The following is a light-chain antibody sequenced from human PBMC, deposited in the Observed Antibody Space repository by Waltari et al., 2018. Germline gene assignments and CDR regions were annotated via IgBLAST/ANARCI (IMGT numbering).Light chain of an antibody. CDR1: QDISNY. V-gene: IGKV1-33*01. CDR2: DAS. Sequence: DIQMTQSPPSLSASVGDRVTITCQASQDISNYLNWYQQKPGNAHKLLIYDASNLQTGVPSRFSGSGSGTHFTFTISSLQPEDIATYYCQQYDNFPLTFGGGTKVEVK. CDR3: QQYDNFPLT. J-gene: IGKJ4*01.